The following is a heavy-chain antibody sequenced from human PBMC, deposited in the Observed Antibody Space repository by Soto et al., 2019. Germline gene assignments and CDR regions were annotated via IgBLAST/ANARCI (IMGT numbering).Heavy chain of an antibody. D-gene: IGHD2-15*01. CDR2: IYYSGTT. J-gene: IGHJ6*02. CDR3: ARHAGGGRFYYGMDV. V-gene: IGHV4-39*01. CDR1: DGSISSSKYF. Sequence: PSETLSLTCTVSDGSISSSKYFWGWFRQPPGKGLEWIANIYYSGTTFYNPSLKSRITISVDTSKNQFSLTLISVTAADTAIYYCARHAGGGRFYYGMDVWGQGTTVTVSS.